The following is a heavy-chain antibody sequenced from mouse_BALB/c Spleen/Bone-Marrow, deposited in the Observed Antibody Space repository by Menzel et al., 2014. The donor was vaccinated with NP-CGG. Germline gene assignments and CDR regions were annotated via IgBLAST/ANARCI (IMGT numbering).Heavy chain of an antibody. CDR2: IYPGNVNT. J-gene: IGHJ3*01. V-gene: IGHV1S56*01. D-gene: IGHD2-4*01. CDR3: ARDDYAY. CDR1: GYTFTSYY. Sequence: QVQLQHSGPELVKPGASVRISCKASGYTFTSYYIHWVKQRPGQGLEWIGWIYPGNVNTKYNEKFKGKATLTADKSSSTAYMQLSSLTSEDSAVYFCARDDYAYWGQGTLVTVSA.